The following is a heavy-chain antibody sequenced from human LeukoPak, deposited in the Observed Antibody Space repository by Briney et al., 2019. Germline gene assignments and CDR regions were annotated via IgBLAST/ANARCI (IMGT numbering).Heavy chain of an antibody. CDR3: ARLRDYYDSSGYHYFDY. CDR2: IYPGDSDT. Sequence: GESLKISFKGSGYSFTSYWIGWVRQMPGKGLEWMGIIYPGDSDTRYSPSFQGQVTISANKSISTAYLQWSSLKASDTAMYYCARLRDYYDSSGYHYFDYWGQGTLVTVSS. D-gene: IGHD3-22*01. J-gene: IGHJ4*02. V-gene: IGHV5-51*01. CDR1: GYSFTSYW.